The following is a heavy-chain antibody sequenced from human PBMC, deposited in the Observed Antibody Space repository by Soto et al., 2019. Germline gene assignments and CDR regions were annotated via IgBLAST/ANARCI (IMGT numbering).Heavy chain of an antibody. D-gene: IGHD2-8*01. CDR2: ISAYKGNT. Sequence: QVQLVQSGAEGKKPGASVKVSCQASGYTFTSYGIRWVRQAPGQGLEWMGWISAYKGNTYRVEKFQGRVTMTTDTSTSTAYMVLRSLRFDGTAVYLCARDRTNGAASDLWGQGTLVTVSS. V-gene: IGHV1-18*01. CDR3: ARDRTNGAASDL. J-gene: IGHJ4*02. CDR1: GYTFTSYG.